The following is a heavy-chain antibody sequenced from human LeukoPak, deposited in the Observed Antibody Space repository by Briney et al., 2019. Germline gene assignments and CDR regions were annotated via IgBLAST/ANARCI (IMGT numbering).Heavy chain of an antibody. CDR3: ASGGATGTTPPSY. J-gene: IGHJ4*02. V-gene: IGHV1-24*01. CDR2: FDPEDGET. D-gene: IGHD1-7*01. CDR1: GYTLTELS. Sequence: ASVKVSCKVSGYTLTELSMHWVRQAPGKGLEWMGGFDPEDGETIYAQKFQGRVTMTEDTSTDTAYMELSSLRSEDTAVYYCASGGATGTTPPSYWGQRTLVTVSS.